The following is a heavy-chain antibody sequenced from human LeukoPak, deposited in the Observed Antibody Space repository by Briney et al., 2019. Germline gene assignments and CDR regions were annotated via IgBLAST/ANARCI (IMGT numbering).Heavy chain of an antibody. CDR1: GFTVSSNY. CDR3: ARYCGSISCYKPP. J-gene: IGHJ5*02. CDR2: IKSKSDGGTT. D-gene: IGHD2-2*02. Sequence: GGSLRLSCAVSGFTVSSNYMSWVRQAPWKGLEWVGRIKSKSDGGTTDYAAPVKGKFTVSRDDSKNTLYLQMNSLKTEDTAVYYCARYCGSISCYKPPWGQGTLVTVSS. V-gene: IGHV3-15*01.